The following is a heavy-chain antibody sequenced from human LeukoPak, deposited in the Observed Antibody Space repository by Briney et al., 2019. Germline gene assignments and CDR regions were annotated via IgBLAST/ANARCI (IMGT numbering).Heavy chain of an antibody. CDR2: INHSGST. Sequence: SETLSLTCAVYGGSFSGYYWNWIRQPPGKGLEWIGEINHSGSTNYNPSVKSRVTISVDTSKNQFSLKLSSVTAADTAVYYCARAKDYGDYVVSNYFDYWGQGTLVTVSS. CDR1: GGSFSGYY. CDR3: ARAKDYGDYVVSNYFDY. J-gene: IGHJ4*02. V-gene: IGHV4-34*01. D-gene: IGHD4-17*01.